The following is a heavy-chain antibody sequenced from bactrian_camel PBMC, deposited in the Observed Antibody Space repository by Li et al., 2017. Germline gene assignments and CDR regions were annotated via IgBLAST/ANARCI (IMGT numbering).Heavy chain of an antibody. CDR3: AATWLHVRNCYSDSLL. V-gene: IGHV3S7*01. CDR2: IYKDGAYT. CDR1: GFTFSSYA. D-gene: IGHD1*01. Sequence: HVQLVESGGGLVQPGGSLRLSCAASGFTFSSYAMSWVRQIPGKGLEWVSTIYKDGAYTYYADSVKDRFTISQDNTKNTIYLQMNSLKPEDTAVYYCAATWLHVRNCYSDSLLRGQGTQVTVS. J-gene: IGHJ4*01.